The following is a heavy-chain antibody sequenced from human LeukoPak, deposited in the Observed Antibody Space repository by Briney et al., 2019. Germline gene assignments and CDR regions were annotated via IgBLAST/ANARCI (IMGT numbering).Heavy chain of an antibody. CDR2: INHSGST. CDR3: ARGRVLWFGELYYFDY. J-gene: IGHJ4*02. V-gene: IGHV4-34*01. CDR1: GGSFSGYY. D-gene: IGHD3-10*01. Sequence: SETLSLTCAVYGGSFSGYYWSWLRQPPGKGLEWIGEINHSGSTNYNPSLKSRVTISVDTSKNQFSLKLSSVTAADTAVYYCARGRVLWFGELYYFDYWGQGTLVTVSS.